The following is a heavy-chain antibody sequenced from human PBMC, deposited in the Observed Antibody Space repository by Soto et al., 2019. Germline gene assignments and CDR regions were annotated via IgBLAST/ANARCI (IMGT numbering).Heavy chain of an antibody. V-gene: IGHV1-2*02. CDR1: GYPVTAYY. D-gene: IGHD3-3*01. CDR2: INPATGAA. J-gene: IGHJ3*02. CDR3: ARGGGVGVAGSAAFDM. Sequence: QLHLVQSGAVVKKPGASVTVSCSASGYPVTAYYMHWVRQAPGRGLEWMGGINPATGAAKYTQTFQGRVTMTREPSTSTVFMELNGLTSEATAGFYCARGGGVGVAGSAAFDMWGQGTLVTVSS.